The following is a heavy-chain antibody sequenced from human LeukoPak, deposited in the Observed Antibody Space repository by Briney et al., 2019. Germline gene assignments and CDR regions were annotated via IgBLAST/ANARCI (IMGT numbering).Heavy chain of an antibody. J-gene: IGHJ4*02. D-gene: IGHD3-10*01. CDR3: ARLDSFGGGDY. Sequence: SETLSLTCTVSGGSISSSSYYWGWIRQPPGKGLEWNGSIYYSGSTYYNPSLKSRVTISVDTSKNQFSLKLSSVTAADTAVYYCARLDSFGGGDYWGQGTLVTVSS. CDR2: IYYSGST. CDR1: GGSISSSSYY. V-gene: IGHV4-39*01.